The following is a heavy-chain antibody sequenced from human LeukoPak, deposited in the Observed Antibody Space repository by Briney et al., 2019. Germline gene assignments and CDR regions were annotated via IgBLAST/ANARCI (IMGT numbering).Heavy chain of an antibody. Sequence: SQTLSLTCTVSVGSLSSYYWSWIRQPPGEGLEWIWRIYTSGSTNYNPSLKSRVTMSVDTSKNQFSLKLSSVTAADTAVYYCARSGHGIGYYYYGMDVWGQGTTVTVSS. CDR2: IYTSGST. V-gene: IGHV4-4*07. CDR1: VGSLSSYY. J-gene: IGHJ6*02. CDR3: ARSGHGIGYYYYGMDV.